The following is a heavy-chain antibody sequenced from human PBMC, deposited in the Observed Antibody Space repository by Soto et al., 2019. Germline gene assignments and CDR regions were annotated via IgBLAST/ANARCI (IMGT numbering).Heavy chain of an antibody. D-gene: IGHD3-16*01. V-gene: IGHV1-69*02. CDR3: ARGTPYGLKIEYFQH. Sequence: QVQLVQSGAEVKKPGSSVKVSCKASGGTFSSYTISWVRQAPGQGLEWMGRIIPILGIANYAQKFQGRVTITADKSTSTAYMELSSLRSEDTAVYYCARGTPYGLKIEYFQHWGQGTLVTVSS. J-gene: IGHJ1*01. CDR1: GGTFSSYT. CDR2: IIPILGIA.